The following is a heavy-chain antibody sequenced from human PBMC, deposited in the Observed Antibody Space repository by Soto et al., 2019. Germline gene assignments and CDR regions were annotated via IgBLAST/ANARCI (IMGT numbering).Heavy chain of an antibody. J-gene: IGHJ6*02. CDR2: IWYDGSNK. CDR1: GFTFSSYG. Sequence: QVQLVESGGGVVQPGRSLRLSCAASGFTFSSYGMHWVLQAPGKGLECVAVIWYDGSNKYYADSVKGRFTISRDNSKNTMYLQMNSLGAEDTAVYYCARDYRDRASSGGMDVWGQGTTVTVSS. V-gene: IGHV3-33*01. CDR3: ARDYRDRASSGGMDV. D-gene: IGHD3-10*01.